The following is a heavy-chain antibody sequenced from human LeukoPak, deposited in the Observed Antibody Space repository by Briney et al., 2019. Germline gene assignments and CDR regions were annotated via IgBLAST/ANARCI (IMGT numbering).Heavy chain of an antibody. Sequence: SSETLSLTCTVSGDSISRYYWSWIRQPAGKGLEWIGRIYNGGIITYNPSLKSRVTMSIDTSNNQFSLRLRFVTAADTAVYYCARDSGTTGEVKFDHWGQGTLVTVSS. CDR2: IYNGGII. CDR3: ARDSGTTGEVKFDH. D-gene: IGHD3-10*01. V-gene: IGHV4-4*07. J-gene: IGHJ5*02. CDR1: GDSISRYY.